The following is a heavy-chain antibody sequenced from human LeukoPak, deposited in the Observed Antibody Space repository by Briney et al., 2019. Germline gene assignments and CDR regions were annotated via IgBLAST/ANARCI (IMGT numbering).Heavy chain of an antibody. Sequence: ASVKVSCKASGGTFSSYAISWVRQAPGQGLEWMGRIIPILGIANYAQKFQGRVTITADKSTSTAYMELSSLRSDDTAVYYCARDSRLKGAAAVEYYFDYWGQGTLVTVSS. D-gene: IGHD6-13*01. CDR2: IIPILGIA. CDR3: ARDSRLKGAAAVEYYFDY. V-gene: IGHV1-69*04. J-gene: IGHJ4*02. CDR1: GGTFSSYA.